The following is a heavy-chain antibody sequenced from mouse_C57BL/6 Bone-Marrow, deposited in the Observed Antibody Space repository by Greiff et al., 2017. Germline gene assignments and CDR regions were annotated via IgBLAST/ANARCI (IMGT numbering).Heavy chain of an antibody. CDR3: ASCDYVWYFDV. V-gene: IGHV1-54*01. CDR2: INPGSGGT. J-gene: IGHJ1*03. CDR1: GYAFTNYL. Sequence: VQLQQSGAELVRPGTSVKVSCKASGYAFTNYLIEWVKQRPGQGLEWIGVINPGSGGTNYNEKFKGKATLTADKSSSTAYMQLSSLTSEDSAVYFCASCDYVWYFDVWGTGTTVTVSS. D-gene: IGHD2-4*01.